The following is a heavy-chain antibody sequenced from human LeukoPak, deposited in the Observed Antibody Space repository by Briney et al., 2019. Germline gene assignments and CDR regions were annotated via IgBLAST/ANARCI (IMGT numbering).Heavy chain of an antibody. J-gene: IGHJ4*02. V-gene: IGHV3-7*05. CDR1: GLTFSSYW. CDR2: IRQDGSKE. D-gene: IGHD3-10*01. Sequence: GGSLRLSCPASGLTFSSYWMSWVRQAPGKGLEWVANIRQDGSKEYYLDSVKGRFTISRDNAKNSLHLQMNSLRAEDTAVYYCATAESGAGSGLVARFAYWGQGTLVTVSS. CDR3: ATAESGAGSGLVARFAY.